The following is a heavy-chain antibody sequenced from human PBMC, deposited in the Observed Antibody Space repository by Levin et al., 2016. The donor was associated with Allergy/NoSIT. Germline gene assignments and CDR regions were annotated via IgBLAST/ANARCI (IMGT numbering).Heavy chain of an antibody. Sequence: VRQAPGKGLEWVGFIRSKTDGGTTDYAAPVKGRFTISRDDSKNTLYLQMNSLKTEDTAVYYCTTDSIKLRFLEWLSLGWGQGTLVTVSS. D-gene: IGHD3-3*01. J-gene: IGHJ4*02. V-gene: IGHV3-15*01. CDR3: TTDSIKLRFLEWLSLG. CDR2: IRSKTDGGTT.